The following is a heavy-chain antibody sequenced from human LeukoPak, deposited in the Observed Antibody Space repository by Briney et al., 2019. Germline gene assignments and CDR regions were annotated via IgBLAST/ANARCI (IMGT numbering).Heavy chain of an antibody. Sequence: QPGGSLRLSCAASGFTFSSYAMSWVRQAPGKGLEWVSAISGSGGSAYYADSVKGRFTISRDNSKNTLYLQMNSLRVEDTAVYYCAKVGGSSGSCFDYWGQGTLVTVSS. CDR3: AKVGGSSGSCFDY. D-gene: IGHD3-22*01. J-gene: IGHJ4*02. CDR2: ISGSGGSA. CDR1: GFTFSSYA. V-gene: IGHV3-23*01.